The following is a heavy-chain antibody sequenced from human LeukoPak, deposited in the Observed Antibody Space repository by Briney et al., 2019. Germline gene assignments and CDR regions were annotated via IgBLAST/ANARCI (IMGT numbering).Heavy chain of an antibody. Sequence: AGGSLRLSCTASGFTFGDYSMNWVRQAPGKGLEWVGFIRSKAYGGTTEYAASVKGRFTISRDDSKSIAYLQMNSLKTEDTAVYYCTTADIVVVTAILLHPAEYFQHWGQGTLVTVSS. CDR3: TTADIVVVTAILLHPAEYFQH. CDR1: GFTFGDYS. J-gene: IGHJ1*01. CDR2: IRSKAYGGTT. D-gene: IGHD2-21*02. V-gene: IGHV3-49*04.